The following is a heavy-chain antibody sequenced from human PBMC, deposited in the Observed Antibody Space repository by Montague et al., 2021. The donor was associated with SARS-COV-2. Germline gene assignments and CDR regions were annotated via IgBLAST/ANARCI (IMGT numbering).Heavy chain of an antibody. V-gene: IGHV4-59*01. CDR1: GGSISTYY. CDR3: ARGKGRSPDAFDI. CDR2: IYYSGNP. Sequence: SETLSLTCTVSGGSISTYYWSWIRQSPGKGLEWIGYIYYSGNPNXNPSLTSRLSMSVDTSKNQFSLELSSVTAPDTAVFFCARGKGRSPDAFDIWGQGITVTVSS. D-gene: IGHD2-15*01. J-gene: IGHJ3*02.